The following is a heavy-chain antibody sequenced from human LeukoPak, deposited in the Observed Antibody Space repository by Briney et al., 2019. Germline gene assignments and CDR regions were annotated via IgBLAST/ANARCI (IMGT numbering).Heavy chain of an antibody. D-gene: IGHD3-22*01. CDR1: GFTVSSNY. Sequence: GGSLRLSCAASGFTVSSNYVSWVRQAPGKGLEWVSVIYSGGNTYYADSVKGRFTISRDNSKNTLYLQMNSLRAEDTAVYYCARPYDSSGYFYGTWGQGTLVTVSS. CDR2: IYSGGNT. CDR3: ARPYDSSGYFYGT. V-gene: IGHV3-66*01. J-gene: IGHJ4*02.